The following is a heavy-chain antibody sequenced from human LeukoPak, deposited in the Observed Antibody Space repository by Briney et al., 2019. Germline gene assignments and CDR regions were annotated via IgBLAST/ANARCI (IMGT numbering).Heavy chain of an antibody. V-gene: IGHV3-30*18. J-gene: IGHJ4*02. CDR3: AEDQLRKDIVVVPAAPPDY. CDR1: GFTFSSYG. Sequence: PGRSLRLSCAASGFTFSSYGMHWVRQAPGKGLEWVAVISYDGSNKYYADSVKGRFTISRDNSKNTLYLQMNSLRAEDTAVYYCAEDQLRKDIVVVPAAPPDYWGQGTLVTVSS. CDR2: ISYDGSNK. D-gene: IGHD2-2*01.